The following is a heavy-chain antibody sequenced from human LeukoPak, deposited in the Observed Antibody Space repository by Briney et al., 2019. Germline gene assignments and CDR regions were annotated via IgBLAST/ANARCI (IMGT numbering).Heavy chain of an antibody. CDR3: ARDTLGEGEDANYAVYYFDY. J-gene: IGHJ4*02. V-gene: IGHV3-7*01. Sequence: GGSLRLSCAASGFTFSSYWMSWVRQAPGKGLEWVANIKQDGSEKYYVDSVKGRFTISRDNAKNSLDLQRNSLRADDTAFYYCARDTLGEGEDANYAVYYFDYWGQGTVVAVSS. D-gene: IGHD4/OR15-4a*01. CDR2: IKQDGSEK. CDR1: GFTFSSYW.